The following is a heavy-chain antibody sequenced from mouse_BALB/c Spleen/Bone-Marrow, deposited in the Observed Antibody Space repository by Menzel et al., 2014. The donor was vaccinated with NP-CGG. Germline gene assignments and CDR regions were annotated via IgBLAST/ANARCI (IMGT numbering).Heavy chain of an antibody. D-gene: IGHD2-4*01. CDR3: ARSYYDYDRAWFAY. Sequence: VKLMESGAELARPGASVKMSCKASGYTFTSYTMHWVKPRPGQGLEWIGYINPSSGYTNYNQKFKDKATLTADKSSSTAYMQLSSLTSEDSVVYYCARSYYDYDRAWFAYWGQGTLVTVS. CDR1: GYTFTSYT. J-gene: IGHJ3*01. V-gene: IGHV1-4*01. CDR2: INPSSGYT.